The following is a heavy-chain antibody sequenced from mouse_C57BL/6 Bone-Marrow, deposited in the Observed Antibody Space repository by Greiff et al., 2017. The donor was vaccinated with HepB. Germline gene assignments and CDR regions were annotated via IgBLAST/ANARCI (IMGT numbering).Heavy chain of an antibody. CDR3: ASGNPYFDY. CDR1: GFSITSGYY. D-gene: IGHD2-1*01. V-gene: IGHV3-6*01. Sequence: EVKLVESGPGLVKPSQSLSLTCSVTGFSITSGYYWNWIRQFPGNKLEWMGYISYDGSTNYNPSLKNRTSITRDTSKNQFFLKFHSVTTEDTATYYCASGNPYFDYWGQGTTLTVSS. CDR2: ISYDGST. J-gene: IGHJ2*01.